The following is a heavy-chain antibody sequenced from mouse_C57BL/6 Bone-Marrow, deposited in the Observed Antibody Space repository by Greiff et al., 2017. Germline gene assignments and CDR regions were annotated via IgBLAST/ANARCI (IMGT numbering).Heavy chain of an antibody. CDR3: ARHWAGTWGYWFDY. V-gene: IGHV5-6*01. CDR2: ISSGGSYT. CDR1: GFTFSSYG. J-gene: IGHJ2*01. D-gene: IGHD4-1*01. Sequence: EVHLVESGGDLVKPGGSLKLSCAASGFTFSSYGMSWVRQTPDKRLEWVATISSGGSYTYYPDSVKGRFTISRDNAKNTLYLQMSSLKSEDTAMYYCARHWAGTWGYWFDYWGQGTTLTVSA.